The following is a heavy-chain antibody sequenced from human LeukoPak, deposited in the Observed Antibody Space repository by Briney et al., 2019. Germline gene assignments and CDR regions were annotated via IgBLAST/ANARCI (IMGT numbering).Heavy chain of an antibody. V-gene: IGHV1-46*01. J-gene: IGHJ4*02. CDR3: ARGSMAERATILFDY. Sequence: ASVKVSCKASGYTFTTYSMHWVRQAPGQGLEWMGIINPSGGSTSYAQKFQGRVTMTRDTSTSTVYMELSSLRSEDTAVYYCARGSMAERATILFDYWGQGTLVTVSS. CDR2: INPSGGST. CDR1: GYTFTTYS. D-gene: IGHD2/OR15-2a*01.